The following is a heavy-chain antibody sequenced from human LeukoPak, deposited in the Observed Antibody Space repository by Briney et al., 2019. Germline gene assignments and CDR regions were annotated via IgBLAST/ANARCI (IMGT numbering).Heavy chain of an antibody. CDR1: GGTFSSYA. D-gene: IGHD3-3*01. Sequence: GASVKVSCKASGGTFSSYAISWVRQAPGQGLEWMGWISAYNGNTNYAQKLQGRVTMTTDTSTSTAYMELRSLRSDDTAVYYCARDYDPPMSLWDYWGQGTLVTVSS. V-gene: IGHV1-18*01. J-gene: IGHJ4*02. CDR3: ARDYDPPMSLWDY. CDR2: ISAYNGNT.